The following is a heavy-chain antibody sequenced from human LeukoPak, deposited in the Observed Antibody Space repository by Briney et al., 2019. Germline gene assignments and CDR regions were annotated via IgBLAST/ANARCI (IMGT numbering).Heavy chain of an antibody. D-gene: IGHD3-3*01. Sequence: PSETLSLTCTVSGGSITNYYWTWIRQPPGKGLEWIGYIHYSGSTNYNPSLKSRVTISVDTSKNQFSLKLSSVTAADTAVYYCARQGGPYGLRFLEWLVPDMYYFDYWGQGTLVTVSS. CDR3: ARQGGPYGLRFLEWLVPDMYYFDY. CDR2: IHYSGST. J-gene: IGHJ4*02. V-gene: IGHV4-59*08. CDR1: GGSITNYY.